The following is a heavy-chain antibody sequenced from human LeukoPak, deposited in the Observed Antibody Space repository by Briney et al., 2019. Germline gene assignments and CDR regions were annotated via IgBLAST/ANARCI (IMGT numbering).Heavy chain of an antibody. V-gene: IGHV4-59*10. CDR2: IYTSGST. J-gene: IGHJ3*02. Sequence: SEPLSLTCAVYGGSFTTYYWNWIRQSPGKGLEWIGRIYTSGSTNYNPSLKSRVTMSVDTSKNQFSLKLSSVTAADTAVYYCARDSVRGFVVVTANAFDIWGQGTMVTVSS. D-gene: IGHD2-21*02. CDR3: ARDSVRGFVVVTANAFDI. CDR1: GGSFTTYY.